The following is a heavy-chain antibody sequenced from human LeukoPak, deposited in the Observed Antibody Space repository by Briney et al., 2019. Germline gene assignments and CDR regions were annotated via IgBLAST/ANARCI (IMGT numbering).Heavy chain of an antibody. J-gene: IGHJ6*02. Sequence: GGSLRLSCAASGFTFSTYAMNWVRQAPGKGLEWVSSISSSSTYIYYADSMKGRFTISRDNAKNSLYLQMNSLRAEDTAVYYCASSAEYQLLSGYYYYTMDVWGQGTTVTVSS. CDR2: ISSSSTYI. CDR3: ASSAEYQLLSGYYYYTMDV. CDR1: GFTFSTYA. V-gene: IGHV3-21*01. D-gene: IGHD2-2*01.